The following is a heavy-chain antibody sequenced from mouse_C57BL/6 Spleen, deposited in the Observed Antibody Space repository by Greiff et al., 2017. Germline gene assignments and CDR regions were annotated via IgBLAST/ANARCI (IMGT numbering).Heavy chain of an antibody. V-gene: IGHV1-55*01. CDR3: ARGDYYGSSYVGYFDV. CDR1: GYTFTSYW. CDR2: IYPGSGST. D-gene: IGHD1-1*01. Sequence: QVQLQQSGAELVKPGASVKVSCKASGYTFTSYWITWVKQRPGQGLEWIGDIYPGSGSTNYNEKFKSKATLTVDTSSSTAYMQLSSLTSEDSAVYYCARGDYYGSSYVGYFDVWGTGTTVTVSS. J-gene: IGHJ1*03.